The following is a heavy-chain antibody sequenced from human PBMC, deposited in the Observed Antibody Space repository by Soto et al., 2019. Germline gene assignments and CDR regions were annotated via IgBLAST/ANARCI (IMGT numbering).Heavy chain of an antibody. CDR1: GYTFTSYD. J-gene: IGHJ5*02. V-gene: IGHV1-8*01. Sequence: GASVKVSCKASGYTFTSYDINWVRQATGQGLEWMGWMNPNSGNTGYAQKFQGRVTMTRNTSISTAYMELSSLRSEDTAVYYCARVPSRRITMVRGPSSWFDPWGQGTLVTV. D-gene: IGHD3-10*01. CDR3: ARVPSRRITMVRGPSSWFDP. CDR2: MNPNSGNT.